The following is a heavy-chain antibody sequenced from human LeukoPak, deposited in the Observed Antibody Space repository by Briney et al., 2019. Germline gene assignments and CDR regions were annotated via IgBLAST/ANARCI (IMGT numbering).Heavy chain of an antibody. Sequence: PGGSLRPSFIAPGFTFTAYTMNWVRQAPGKGPEWVSYIDYGGSVTHYADSVKGRFTISRDNAENSLYLQMNSLRVEDTAVYYCTRDLEYWSQGVQVTVSS. CDR3: TRDLEY. CDR1: GFTFTAYT. J-gene: IGHJ4*02. CDR2: IDYGGSVT. V-gene: IGHV3-48*01.